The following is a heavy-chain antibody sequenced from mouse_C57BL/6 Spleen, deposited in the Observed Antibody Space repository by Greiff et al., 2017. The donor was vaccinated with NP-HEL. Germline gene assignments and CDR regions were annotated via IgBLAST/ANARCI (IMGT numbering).Heavy chain of an antibody. CDR1: GYTFTEYA. D-gene: IGHD2-10*02. J-gene: IGHJ1*03. V-gene: IGHV1-62-2*01. CDR2: FYPGSGSI. CDR3: ARHEGYGNYNWYFDV. Sequence: LVKPGASVKLSCKASGYTFTEYAIHWVKQRSGQGLEWIGWFYPGSGSIKYNEKFKDKATLTADKSSSTVYMELSRLTSEDSAVYFCARHEGYGNYNWYFDVWGTGTTVTVSS.